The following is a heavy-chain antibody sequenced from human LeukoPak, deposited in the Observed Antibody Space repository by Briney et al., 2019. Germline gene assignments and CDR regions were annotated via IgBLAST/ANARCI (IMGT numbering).Heavy chain of an antibody. V-gene: IGHV4-34*01. CDR2: INHSGST. J-gene: IGHJ5*02. CDR3: ARGFVVVVPAAIPPHSATAKNWFDP. Sequence: SETLSLTCAVYSGSFSGYYWSWIRQPPGKGLEWIGEINHSGSTNYNPSLKSRVTISVDTSKNQFSLKLSSVTAADTAVYYCARGFVVVVPAAIPPHSATAKNWFDPWGQGTLVTVSS. D-gene: IGHD2-2*01. CDR1: SGSFSGYY.